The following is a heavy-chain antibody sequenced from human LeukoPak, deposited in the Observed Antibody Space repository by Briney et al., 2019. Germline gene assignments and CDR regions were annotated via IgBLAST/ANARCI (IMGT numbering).Heavy chain of an antibody. CDR3: ARVGYSYVINDWSRTGLGAYPTKYYYHMDV. CDR2: INHRGST. V-gene: IGHV4-34*01. J-gene: IGHJ6*03. CDR1: GGFFSGYY. D-gene: IGHD5-18*01. Sequence: PSDTLSLTCAVYGGFFSGYYWSWIRQPPGKGLEWMGEINHRGSTNYNPSLKSRVTISVDTFKNQFPLKLSSVTAADTAVYFCARVGYSYVINDWSRTGLGAYPTKYYYHMDVWGKGTTVTVSS.